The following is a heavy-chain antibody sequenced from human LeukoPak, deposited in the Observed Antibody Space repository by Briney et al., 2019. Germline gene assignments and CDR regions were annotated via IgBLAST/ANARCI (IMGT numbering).Heavy chain of an antibody. Sequence: PGGSLRLSCAASGFTFSTYWTHWVRQAPGKGLVWVSRFNSDGRSTYYADSVKGRFTISRDNAKNTLYLQMNSLRAEDTAVYYCARGRYYLDSWGQGTLVTVSS. V-gene: IGHV3-74*01. D-gene: IGHD4-17*01. CDR1: GFTFSTYW. CDR2: FNSDGRST. J-gene: IGHJ4*02. CDR3: ARGRYYLDS.